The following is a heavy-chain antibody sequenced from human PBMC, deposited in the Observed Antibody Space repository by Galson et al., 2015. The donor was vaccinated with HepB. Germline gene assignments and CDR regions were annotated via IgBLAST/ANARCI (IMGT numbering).Heavy chain of an antibody. J-gene: IGHJ6*02. D-gene: IGHD3-3*01. Sequence: SVKVSCKASGYTFTSYYMHWVRQAPGQGLEWMGIINPSGGSTSYAQKFQGRVTMTRDTSTSTVYMELSSLRSEDTAVYYCARTYYDFWSGYWDGLRPPYYGMDVWGQGTTVTVSS. CDR2: INPSGGST. V-gene: IGHV1-46*01. CDR1: GYTFTSYY. CDR3: ARTYYDFWSGYWDGLRPPYYGMDV.